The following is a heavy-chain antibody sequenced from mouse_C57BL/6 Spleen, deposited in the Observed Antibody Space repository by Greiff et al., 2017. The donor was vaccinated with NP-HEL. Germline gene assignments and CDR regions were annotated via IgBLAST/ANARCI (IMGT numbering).Heavy chain of an antibody. CDR1: GFTFSSYT. D-gene: IGHD2-5*01. CDR3: ARPYSNLYAMDY. V-gene: IGHV5-9*01. CDR2: ISGGGGNT. Sequence: EVQVVESGGGLVKPGGSLKLSCAASGFTFSSYTMSWVRQTPEKRLEWVATISGGGGNTYYPDSVKGRFTISRDNAKNTLYLQMSSLRSEDTALYYCARPYSNLYAMDYWGQGTSVTVSS. J-gene: IGHJ4*01.